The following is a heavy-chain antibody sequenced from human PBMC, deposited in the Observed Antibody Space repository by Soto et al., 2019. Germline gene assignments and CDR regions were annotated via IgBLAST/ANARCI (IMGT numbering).Heavy chain of an antibody. CDR1: GGSISSYY. CDR3: ARANAPLYGSSWYWFDP. J-gene: IGHJ5*02. CDR2: IYYSGST. V-gene: IGHV4-59*08. Sequence: QVQLQESGPGLVKPSETLSLTCTVSGGSISSYYWSWIRQPPGKGLEWIGYIYYSGSTNYNPSLKSRVTISGDXSXNXXSLKLSSVTAADTAVYYCARANAPLYGSSWYWFDPWGQGTLVTVSS. D-gene: IGHD6-13*01.